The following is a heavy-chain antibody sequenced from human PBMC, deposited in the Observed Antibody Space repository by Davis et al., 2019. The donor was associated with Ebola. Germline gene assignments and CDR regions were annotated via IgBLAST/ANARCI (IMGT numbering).Heavy chain of an antibody. V-gene: IGHV4-39*07. D-gene: IGHD2-21*02. CDR3: ARDAYCGGDCYSGAFDI. Sequence: SETLSLTCTVSGGSISSSSYYWGWIRQPPGKGLEWIGSIYYSGSTNYNPSLNSRVTISVDTSKNQFSLKLSSVTAADTAVYYCARDAYCGGDCYSGAFDIWGQGTMVTVSS. CDR1: GGSISSSSYY. CDR2: IYYSGST. J-gene: IGHJ3*02.